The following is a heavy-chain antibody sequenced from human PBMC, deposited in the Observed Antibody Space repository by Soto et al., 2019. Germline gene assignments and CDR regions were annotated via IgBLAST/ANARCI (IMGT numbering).Heavy chain of an antibody. Sequence: PGGSLRLSCAASGFTFSNAWINWVRQAPGKGLEWVGRIKSKTDGGTPDYAAPVKGRFAISRDDSKNMVYLQMNSLKTEDLGIYYCTTDSYSSIIVVRFDYWGHGTLVTVSS. D-gene: IGHD3-22*01. CDR3: TTDSYSSIIVVRFDY. CDR1: GFTFSNAW. J-gene: IGHJ4*01. V-gene: IGHV3-15*07. CDR2: IKSKTDGGTP.